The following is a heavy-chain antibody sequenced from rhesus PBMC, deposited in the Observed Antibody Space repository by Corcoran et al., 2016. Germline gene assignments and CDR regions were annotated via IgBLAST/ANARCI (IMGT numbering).Heavy chain of an antibody. J-gene: IGHJ4*01. CDR2: INSGGTNT. CDR3: AKGGSGYYLFY. Sequence: EVQLVETGGGLVQPGGSLKLSCAASGFTFSSYVMSWVRQAPGKGLEWVLSINSGGTNTYYADSVKGRFTISRDNSKNTLSLQLNSLRAEDTAVYYCAKGGSGYYLFYWGQGVLVTVSS. V-gene: IGHV3S5*01. D-gene: IGHD3-28*01. CDR1: GFTFSSYV.